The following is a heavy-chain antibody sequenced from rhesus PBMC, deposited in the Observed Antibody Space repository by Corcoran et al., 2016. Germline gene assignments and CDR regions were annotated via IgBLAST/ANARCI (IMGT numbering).Heavy chain of an antibody. CDR3: SRRWGSEFSGSYLDSLDV. Sequence: QVQLQESGPGLMKPSETLSLTCAVSGAPISGQWCTWIRQSPGKGLEGIGEINGKGGTYHQNVPLKSRVTVTKGASKNAGALKLTSVTAADTAVYYCSRRWGSEFSGSYLDSLDVGGRGLLVTVSS. V-gene: IGHV4-80*01. CDR2: INGKGGTY. J-gene: IGHJ5-2*02. CDR1: GAPISGQW. D-gene: IGHD3-16*01.